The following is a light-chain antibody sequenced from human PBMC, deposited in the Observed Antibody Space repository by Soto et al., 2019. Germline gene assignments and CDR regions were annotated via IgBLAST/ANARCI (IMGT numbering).Light chain of an antibody. V-gene: IGLV2-14*01. CDR1: RSDFDGYNY. Sequence: QSALTQPASVSGSPGQSTTISCTGNRSDFDGYNYVSWYQQHPGKAPKLMIYDVSNRPSGVSNRFSGSKSGNTASLTISGLQAEDEADYYCSSYTSSSTLYVFGTGTKVTVL. CDR2: DVS. CDR3: SSYTSSSTLYV. J-gene: IGLJ1*01.